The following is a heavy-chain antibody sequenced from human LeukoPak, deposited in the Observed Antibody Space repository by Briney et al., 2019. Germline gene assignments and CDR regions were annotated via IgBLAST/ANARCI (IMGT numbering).Heavy chain of an antibody. J-gene: IGHJ5*02. Sequence: ASVKVSCKASGYTFTGYHMHWVRQAPGQGLEWMGIINPSGGSTSYAQKFQGRVTMTRDTSRSTVYMELSSLRSEDTAVYYCVITTYYYDSSGHHANWFDPWGQGTLVTVSS. CDR3: VITTYYYDSSGHHANWFDP. V-gene: IGHV1-46*01. CDR1: GYTFTGYH. D-gene: IGHD3-22*01. CDR2: INPSGGST.